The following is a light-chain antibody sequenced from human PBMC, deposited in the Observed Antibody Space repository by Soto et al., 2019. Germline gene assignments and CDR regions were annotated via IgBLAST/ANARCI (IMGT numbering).Light chain of an antibody. J-gene: IGLJ1*01. CDR3: CSYAGSYTYV. Sequence: QSVLTQPRSVSGSPGQSVTISCTGTSSDVGSYNYVSWYQRHPGKAPKLMIYDVSQRPSGVPDRFSGSKSGNTASLTISGLQAEDEADYYCCSYAGSYTYVFGTGTKVTVL. V-gene: IGLV2-11*01. CDR2: DVS. CDR1: SSDVGSYNY.